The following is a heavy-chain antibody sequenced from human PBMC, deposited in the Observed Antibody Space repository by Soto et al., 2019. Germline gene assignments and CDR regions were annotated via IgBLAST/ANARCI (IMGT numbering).Heavy chain of an antibody. CDR2: ISSSSSTI. V-gene: IGHV3-48*01. CDR3: AVVPAANGHYGMEV. Sequence: EVQLVESGGGLVQPGGSLRLSCAASGFTFSSYSMNWVRQAPGKGLEWVSYISSSSSTIYYADSVKGRFTISRDNAKNSLYLQMNSLRAEDTAVYYCAVVPAANGHYGMEVWGQGTTVTVSS. J-gene: IGHJ6*02. D-gene: IGHD2-2*01. CDR1: GFTFSSYS.